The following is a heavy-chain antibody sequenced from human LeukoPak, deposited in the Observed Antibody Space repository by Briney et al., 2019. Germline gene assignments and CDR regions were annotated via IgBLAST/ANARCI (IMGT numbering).Heavy chain of an antibody. V-gene: IGHV3-23*01. Sequence: PGGSLRLSCAASGFTFSSYAMSWVRQAPGKGLEWVSAISGSGGSTYYADSVKGRFTISRDNSKNTLYLQMNSLRAEDTAVYYCLVVPAAIRPFDYWGQGTLVTVSS. J-gene: IGHJ4*02. CDR1: GFTFSSYA. D-gene: IGHD2-2*02. CDR2: ISGSGGST. CDR3: LVVPAAIRPFDY.